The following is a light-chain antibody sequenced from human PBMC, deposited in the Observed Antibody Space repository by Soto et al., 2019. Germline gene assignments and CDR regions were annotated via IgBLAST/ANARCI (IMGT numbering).Light chain of an antibody. V-gene: IGKV1-5*01. CDR3: QYYNTFRA. J-gene: IGKJ1*01. Sequence: DLQMTQSPSALSASVGDRLSITCRASQNINRWLAWYQQKPGKAPNLLIHNVSILHSGVPSRFRGSGSGTEFTLTINSLQPDDFATYYCQYYNTFRAFGQGTQVEVK. CDR1: QNINRW. CDR2: NVS.